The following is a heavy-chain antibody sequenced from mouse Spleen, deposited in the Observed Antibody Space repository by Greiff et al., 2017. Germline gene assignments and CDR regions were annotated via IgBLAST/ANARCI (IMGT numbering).Heavy chain of an antibody. CDR1: GFNIKNTY. Sequence: EVQLQQSVAELVRPGASVKLSCTASGFNIKNTYMHWVKQRPEQGLEWIGRIDPANGNTKYAPKFQGKATITADTSSNTAYLQLSSLTSEDTAIYYCASINYYGSSLTYFDYWGQGTTLTVSS. CDR2: IDPANGNT. J-gene: IGHJ2*01. D-gene: IGHD1-1*01. CDR3: ASINYYGSSLTYFDY. V-gene: IGHV14-3*01.